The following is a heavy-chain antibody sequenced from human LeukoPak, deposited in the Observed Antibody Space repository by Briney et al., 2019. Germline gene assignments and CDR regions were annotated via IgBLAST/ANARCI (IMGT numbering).Heavy chain of an antibody. CDR1: GFSFSDVA. V-gene: IGHV3-23*01. CDR2: IGEDASRG. D-gene: IGHD2-8*02. Sequence: RRSLRLSCAASGFSFSDVAMSWGRQAAGNGVGWVSGIGEDASRGYYAASARGRFTVSRDNSKHTVFLQVDGVRAEDTHVYYCAKEQRALIEHWYVDCWGQGTLVTVSS. CDR3: AKEQRALIEHWYVDC. J-gene: IGHJ4*02.